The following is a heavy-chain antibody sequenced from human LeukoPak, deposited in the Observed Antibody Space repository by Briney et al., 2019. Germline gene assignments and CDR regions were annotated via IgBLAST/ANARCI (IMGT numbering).Heavy chain of an antibody. Sequence: ASVKVSCKASGYTFTDYYMHWVRQAPGQGLEWMGWINPNSGGTNYAQKFQGRVTMTRDTSISTAYMELSRLRSDDTAFYYCARYDSTVNWFDPWGQGTLVTVSS. CDR1: GYTFTDYY. J-gene: IGHJ5*02. CDR3: ARYDSTVNWFDP. CDR2: INPNSGGT. D-gene: IGHD3-22*01. V-gene: IGHV1-2*02.